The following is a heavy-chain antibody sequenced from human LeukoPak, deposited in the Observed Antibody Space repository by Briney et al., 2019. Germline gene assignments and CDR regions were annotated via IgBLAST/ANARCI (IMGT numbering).Heavy chain of an antibody. CDR3: AKDISYDSSGYYYGIDY. V-gene: IGHV3-9*01. J-gene: IGHJ4*02. CDR2: ISWNSGSI. CDR1: GFTFDDYA. Sequence: PGRSLRLSCAASGFTFDDYAMHWVRQAPGKGLEWVSGISWNSGSIGYADSVKGRFTISRDNAKNSLYLQMNSLRAEDTALYYCAKDISYDSSGYYYGIDYWGQGTLVTVSS. D-gene: IGHD3-22*01.